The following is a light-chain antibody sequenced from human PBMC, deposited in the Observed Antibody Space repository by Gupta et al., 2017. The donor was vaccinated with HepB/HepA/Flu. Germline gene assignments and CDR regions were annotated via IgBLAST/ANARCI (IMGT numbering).Light chain of an antibody. CDR3: QQYTNEPIIT. Sequence: EIVLTQSPGILSLSPGERATLSCRASQSVDGNYLAWYQQKPGQAPRLLIYAAFNRATGIPDRFSGSGSGTDFTLTISRRGPEDFAVYFCQQYTNEPIITFGGGTKVEIK. V-gene: IGKV3-20*01. CDR2: AAF. CDR1: QSVDGNY. J-gene: IGKJ4*01.